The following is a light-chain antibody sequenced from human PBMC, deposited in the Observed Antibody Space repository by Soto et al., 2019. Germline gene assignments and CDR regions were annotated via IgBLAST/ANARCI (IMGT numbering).Light chain of an antibody. CDR1: SSNIGSNT. CDR2: GNN. CDR3: AAWDDSLNGHVV. V-gene: IGLV1-44*01. Sequence: QSVLTQPPSASGTPGQRVTISCSGSSSNIGSNTVNWYQQLPGTAHKLLIYGNNQRPSGVPDRFSGSKSGTSASLAISGLQSEDEADYYCAAWDDSLNGHVVFGGGTKVTVL. J-gene: IGLJ2*01.